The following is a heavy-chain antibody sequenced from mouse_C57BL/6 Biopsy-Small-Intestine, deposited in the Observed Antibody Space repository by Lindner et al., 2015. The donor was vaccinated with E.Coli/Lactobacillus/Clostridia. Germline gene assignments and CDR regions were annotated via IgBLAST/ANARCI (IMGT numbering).Heavy chain of an antibody. CDR1: GFNIKDYY. V-gene: IGHV14-1*01. J-gene: IGHJ4*01. Sequence: VQLQESGAELVRPGASVKLSCTASGFNIKDYYMHWVKQRPEQGLEWIGRIDPEDGDTEYAPKFQGKATMTADTSSNTAYPQLSSLTSEDTAVYYCTDYGSSPYAMDYWGQGTSVTVSS. D-gene: IGHD1-1*01. CDR3: TDYGSSPYAMDY. CDR2: IDPEDGDT.